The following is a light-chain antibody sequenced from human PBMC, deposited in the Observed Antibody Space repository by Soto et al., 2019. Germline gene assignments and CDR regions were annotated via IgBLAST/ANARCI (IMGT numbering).Light chain of an antibody. Sequence: EVVMTQSPATLSASPGERATLSCWASETVATNLAWYQQKPGQAPRLLISGASTSAAGISDRFGGSGSGTGFTLTISSPRSESSGIHYCEQEFEYPPQTFGQG. V-gene: IGKV3-15*01. CDR3: EQEFEYPPQT. CDR1: ETVATN. J-gene: IGKJ1*01. CDR2: GAS.